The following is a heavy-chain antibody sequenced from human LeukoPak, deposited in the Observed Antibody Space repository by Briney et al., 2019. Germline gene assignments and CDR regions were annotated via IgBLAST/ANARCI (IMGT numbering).Heavy chain of an antibody. V-gene: IGHV1-18*04. CDR3: ARAAGGYYFDY. CDR2: ISAYNGNT. J-gene: IGHJ4*02. CDR1: GYTFTGYY. Sequence: ASVKVSCKASGYTFTGYYMHWVRQAPGQGLEWMGWISAYNGNTNYAQKLQGRVTMTTDTSTSTAYMELRSLRSDDTAVYYCARAAGGYYFDYWGQGTLVTVSS.